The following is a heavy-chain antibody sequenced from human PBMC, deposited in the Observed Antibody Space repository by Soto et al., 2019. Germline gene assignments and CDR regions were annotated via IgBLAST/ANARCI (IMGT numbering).Heavy chain of an antibody. Sequence: ASVKVSCKASGYTFTTYGISWVRQAPGQGLEWMGWISAYNGNTNYAQKIQGRVTMTTDTSRSTAYMELRSLRSDDTAVYYCARGQYDFWSGYPYYYYYYMDVWGKGTTVTVSS. J-gene: IGHJ6*03. CDR1: GYTFTTYG. V-gene: IGHV1-18*04. CDR2: ISAYNGNT. D-gene: IGHD3-3*01. CDR3: ARGQYDFWSGYPYYYYYYMDV.